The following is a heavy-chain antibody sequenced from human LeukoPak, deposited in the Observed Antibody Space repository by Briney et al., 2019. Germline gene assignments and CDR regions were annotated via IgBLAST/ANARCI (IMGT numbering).Heavy chain of an antibody. CDR1: SGSISSYY. CDR2: IYNTGST. J-gene: IGHJ5*02. CDR3: ARWSTVITSHNWFYP. V-gene: IGHV4-4*07. D-gene: IGHD4-23*01. Sequence: PSETLSLTCTVSSGSISSYYWSWLGQPAGKGLEWIGRIYNTGSTNYNPSLKSRVTMSVDTSKNQFSLKLSSVTAADTAVYYCARWSTVITSHNWFYPWGQGTLVTVSS.